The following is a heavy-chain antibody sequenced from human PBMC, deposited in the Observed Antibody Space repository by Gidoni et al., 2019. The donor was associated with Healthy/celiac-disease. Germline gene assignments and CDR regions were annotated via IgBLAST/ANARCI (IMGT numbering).Heavy chain of an antibody. V-gene: IGHV3-49*05. J-gene: IGHJ4*02. Sequence: EVQLVESGGGLVKPGRSLRLYCTASGFTFGDYAMSWFRQAPGKGLEWVGVIRSKAFGGTTEYAASVKGRFTISRDDSKSIAYLQMNSLKTEDTAVYYCTRGYCSGGSCGLVYWGQGTLVTVSS. CDR3: TRGYCSGGSCGLVY. D-gene: IGHD2-15*01. CDR2: IRSKAFGGTT. CDR1: GFTFGDYA.